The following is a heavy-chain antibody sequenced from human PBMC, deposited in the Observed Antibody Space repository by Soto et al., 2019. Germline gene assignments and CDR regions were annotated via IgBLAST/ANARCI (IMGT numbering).Heavy chain of an antibody. Sequence: GGSLRLSCAASGFTFSSYEMNWVRQAPGKGLEWVSYISGGGTIIYYADSVKGRFTISRDNAKNSLYLQMNSLRGEDTAVYYCAREDSSSSGYFDYWGQGTLVPVSS. CDR2: ISGGGTII. J-gene: IGHJ4*02. CDR3: AREDSSSSGYFDY. CDR1: GFTFSSYE. D-gene: IGHD6-6*01. V-gene: IGHV3-48*03.